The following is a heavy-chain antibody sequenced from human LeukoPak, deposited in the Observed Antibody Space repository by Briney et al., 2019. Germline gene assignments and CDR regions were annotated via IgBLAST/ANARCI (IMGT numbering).Heavy chain of an antibody. CDR1: VYTFTGYY. D-gene: IGHD1-26*01. V-gene: IGHV1-2*06. CDR2: INPNSGGT. Sequence: ASVKVSCKASVYTFTGYYMHWVRQAPGQGLEWMGRINPNSGGTNYAQKFQGRVTMTRDTSISTAYMELSRLRSDDTAVYYCARDLMGALYYYGMDVWGQGTTVTVSS. CDR3: ARDLMGALYYYGMDV. J-gene: IGHJ6*02.